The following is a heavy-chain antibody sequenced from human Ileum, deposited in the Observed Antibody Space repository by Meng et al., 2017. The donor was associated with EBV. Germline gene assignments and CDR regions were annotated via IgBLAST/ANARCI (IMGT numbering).Heavy chain of an antibody. D-gene: IGHD1-26*01. Sequence: QVQPEESGPGLVQPSQTLSLTCAVSGVSISSGVYHWSWIRQPPGKGLEWIGCSGGTYYNPSLKSRLTISVDTSKNQFSLKLDSATAADTAVYYCAIYAVGGSGQGYWGQGTLVTASS. J-gene: IGHJ4*02. CDR3: AIYAVGGSGQGY. V-gene: IGHV4-30-4*01. CDR2: CSGGT. CDR1: GVSISSGVYH.